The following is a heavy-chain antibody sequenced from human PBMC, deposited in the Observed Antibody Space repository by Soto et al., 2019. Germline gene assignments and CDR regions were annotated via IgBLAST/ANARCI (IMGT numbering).Heavy chain of an antibody. CDR1: GGSISSDY. J-gene: IGHJ4*02. CDR2: IHSGST. D-gene: IGHD3-10*01. CDR3: ARHDGSRSTDY. Sequence: QVQLQESGPGLVKPSGTLSLTCTVSGGSISSDYWNWIRQPPGKGLEWIGYIHSGSTTYSASLRSRVTISVDTSKNQFSQNLSSVTAADTAVYFCARHDGSRSTDYWGQGTLVTVSS. V-gene: IGHV4-59*08.